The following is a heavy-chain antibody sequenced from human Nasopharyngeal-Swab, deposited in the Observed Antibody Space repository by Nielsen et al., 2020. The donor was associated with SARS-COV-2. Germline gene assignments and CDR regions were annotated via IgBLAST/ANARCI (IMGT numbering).Heavy chain of an antibody. J-gene: IGHJ5*02. CDR1: GYTFTSYG. CDR3: ARALDYVWGSYRHNWFDP. Sequence: GESLKISCKASGYTFTSYGISWVRQAPGQGLEWMGWISAYNGNTNYAQKLQGRVTMTTDTSTSTAYMELRSLRSDDTAVYYCARALDYVWGSYRHNWFDPWGQGTLVTVSS. D-gene: IGHD3-16*02. V-gene: IGHV1-18*01. CDR2: ISAYNGNT.